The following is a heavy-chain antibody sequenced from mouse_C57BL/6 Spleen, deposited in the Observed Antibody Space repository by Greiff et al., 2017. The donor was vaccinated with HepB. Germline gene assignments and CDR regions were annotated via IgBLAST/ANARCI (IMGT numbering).Heavy chain of an antibody. CDR3: TKRPITTVVATGYFDY. D-gene: IGHD1-1*01. CDR2: IDPETGGT. Sequence: QVQLKESGAELVRPGASVTLSCKASGYTSTDYEMHWVKQTPVHGLEWIGAIDPETGGTAYNQKFKGKAILTADKSSSTAYMELRSLTSEDSAVYYCTKRPITTVVATGYFDYWGQGTTLTVSS. J-gene: IGHJ2*01. V-gene: IGHV1-15*01. CDR1: GYTSTDYE.